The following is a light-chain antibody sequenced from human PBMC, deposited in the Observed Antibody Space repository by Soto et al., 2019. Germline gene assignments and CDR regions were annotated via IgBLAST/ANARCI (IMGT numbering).Light chain of an antibody. V-gene: IGLV1-44*01. CDR3: AAWDDSLRAVV. J-gene: IGLJ2*01. Sequence: QSVLTQSPSASGTPGQRVTISCSGSTSNIGTYAVNWYQQLPGAATTLLIFRNHQRPSGVPDRSSGSKSGTSASLAISGPQSEDEADYYCAAWDDSLRAVVFGGGTKLTVL. CDR2: RNH. CDR1: TSNIGTYA.